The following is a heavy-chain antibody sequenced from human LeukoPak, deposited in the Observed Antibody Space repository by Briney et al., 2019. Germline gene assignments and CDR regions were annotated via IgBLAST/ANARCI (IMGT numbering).Heavy chain of an antibody. CDR1: GYTFTSYY. CDR3: AREGDHSGSYSLADY. D-gene: IGHD1-26*01. CDR2: INPSGGST. J-gene: IGHJ4*02. V-gene: IGHV1-46*01. Sequence: ASVKVSCKASGYTFTSYYMHWVRQAPGQGLEWMAIINPSGGSTSYAQKFQGRVTMTRDTSTSTVYMELNSLRSEDTAVYYCAREGDHSGSYSLADYWGQGTLVTVSS.